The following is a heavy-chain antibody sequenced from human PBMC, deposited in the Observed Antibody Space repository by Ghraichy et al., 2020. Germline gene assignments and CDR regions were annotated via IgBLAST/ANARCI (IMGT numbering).Heavy chain of an antibody. CDR2: ISRSGRSI. D-gene: IGHD2-15*01. V-gene: IGHV3-48*03. CDR3: ARASMVVRFYYYDGMDV. Sequence: GGSLRLSCVGSGFTFSSYGLNWVRQFPGKGLEWVSYISRSGRSIFYADSVRGRFTISRDNAKNSLSLQMNSLRDEDTAVYYCARASMVVRFYYYDGMDVWGQGTTVTVSS. J-gene: IGHJ6*02. CDR1: GFTFSSYG.